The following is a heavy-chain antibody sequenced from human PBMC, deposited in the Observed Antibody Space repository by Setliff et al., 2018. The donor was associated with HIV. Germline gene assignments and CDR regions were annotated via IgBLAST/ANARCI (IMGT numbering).Heavy chain of an antibody. CDR3: ARAREGWKPFAFDY. J-gene: IGHJ4*02. CDR2: IYYDGTT. V-gene: IGHV4-59*08. CDR1: GGSVSGYF. Sequence: PSETLSLTCTVSGGSVSGYFWSWIRQPPGRGLEWIGYIYYDGTTNSNPSLKSRVTMSLDTSKNQFSLNLNSVTAADAAVYFCARAREGWKPFAFDYWGQGTLVTVSS. D-gene: IGHD1-1*01.